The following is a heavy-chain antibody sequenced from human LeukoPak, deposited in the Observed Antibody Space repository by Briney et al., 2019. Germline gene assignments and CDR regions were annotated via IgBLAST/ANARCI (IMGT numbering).Heavy chain of an antibody. CDR3: ARGRAVVAASDNWFDP. CDR1: GFTFSNYW. D-gene: IGHD2-15*01. V-gene: IGHV3-7*01. Sequence: GGSLRLSCAASGFTFSNYWMTWVRQAPGKGLEWVASINQEQNEIHYVDSVRGRFTISRDNAKNSLYLQMNSLTAEDTALYYCARGRAVVAASDNWFDPWAREPWSPSPQ. J-gene: IGHJ5*02. CDR2: INQEQNEI.